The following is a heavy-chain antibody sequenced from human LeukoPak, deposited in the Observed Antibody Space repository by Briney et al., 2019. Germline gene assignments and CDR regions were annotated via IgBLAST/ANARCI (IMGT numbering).Heavy chain of an antibody. CDR2: IYHAGST. CDR1: GGSISGSNW. V-gene: IGHV4-4*02. Sequence: KPSGTLSLTCAVSGGSISGSNWWGWVRQPPGKGLEWIGEIYHAGSTNYNPSLKSRVTISVDTSKNQFSLKLTSVTAADTAVYYCARALGYSSSWFFFQHWGQGTLVTVSS. CDR3: ARALGYSSSWFFFQH. J-gene: IGHJ1*01. D-gene: IGHD6-13*01.